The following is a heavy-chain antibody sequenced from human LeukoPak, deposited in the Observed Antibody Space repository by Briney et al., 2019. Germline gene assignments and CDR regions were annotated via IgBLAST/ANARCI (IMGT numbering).Heavy chain of an antibody. CDR3: ASLIRQGHYAMDV. Sequence: PSETLSLTYTVSGGHLCVYYWSCIRQSPGKTLVWIGYMHYSGNTKYNSSLKSRVTISLDTSKNQFSLRLSSVTAADTAVYYCASLIRQGHYAMDVWGQGTMVTVSS. CDR2: MHYSGNT. CDR1: GGHLCVYY. V-gene: IGHV4-59*01. J-gene: IGHJ6*02.